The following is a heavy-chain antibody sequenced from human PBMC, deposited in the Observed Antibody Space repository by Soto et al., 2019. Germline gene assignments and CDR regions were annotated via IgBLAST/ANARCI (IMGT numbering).Heavy chain of an antibody. Sequence: GGSLRLSCAASGFTVSSNYMSWVRQAPGKGLEWVSVIYSGGSTYYADSVKGRFTISRDNSKNTLYLQMNSLRAEDTAVYYCARRGYSYGLVSDYWGQGTLVTVSS. CDR3: ARRGYSYGLVSDY. J-gene: IGHJ4*02. CDR1: GFTVSSNY. CDR2: IYSGGST. D-gene: IGHD5-18*01. V-gene: IGHV3-53*01.